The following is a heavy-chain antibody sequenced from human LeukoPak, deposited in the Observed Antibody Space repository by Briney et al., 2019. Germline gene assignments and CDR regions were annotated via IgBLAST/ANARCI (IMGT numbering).Heavy chain of an antibody. V-gene: IGHV3-48*04. CDR3: AAGYSSGWRFDY. CDR1: GFTFSSYS. J-gene: IGHJ4*02. D-gene: IGHD6-19*01. Sequence: GGSLRLSCASSGFTFSSYSMNWVRQGPGKGLEWVSYISGSSTSIDYADSVKGRFTISRDNAKSSLYLQMNSLRAEDTAVYYRAAGYSSGWRFDYWGQGTLVTVSS. CDR2: ISGSSTSI.